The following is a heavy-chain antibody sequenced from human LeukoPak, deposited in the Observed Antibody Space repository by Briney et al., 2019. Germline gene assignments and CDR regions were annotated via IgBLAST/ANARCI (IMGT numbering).Heavy chain of an antibody. D-gene: IGHD4-11*01. J-gene: IGHJ4*02. CDR2: INPSGGST. CDR3: ATQDYSNYLRS. CDR1: GYTFTSYY. V-gene: IGHV1-46*01. Sequence: ASVKVSCKASGYTFTSYYMHWVRQAPGQGLEWMGIINPSGGSTSYAQKFQGRVTMTEDTSTDTAYMELSSLRSEDTAVYYCATQDYSNYLRSWGQGTLVTVSS.